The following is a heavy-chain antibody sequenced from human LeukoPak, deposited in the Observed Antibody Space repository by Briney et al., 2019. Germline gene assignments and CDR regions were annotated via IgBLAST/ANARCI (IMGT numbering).Heavy chain of an antibody. D-gene: IGHD3-16*01. Sequence: GASVKVSCKASGYTFTSYAMHWVRQAPGQRLEWMGWINAGNGNTKYSQKFQGRVTIPRDTSASTAYMELSSLRSEDTAVYYCALAWGYYYYYGMDVWGQGTTVTVSS. CDR2: INAGNGNT. V-gene: IGHV1-3*01. CDR3: ALAWGYYYYYGMDV. CDR1: GYTFTSYA. J-gene: IGHJ6*02.